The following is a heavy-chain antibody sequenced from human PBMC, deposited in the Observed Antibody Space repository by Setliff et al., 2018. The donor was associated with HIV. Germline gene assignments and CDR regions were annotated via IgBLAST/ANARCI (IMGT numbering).Heavy chain of an antibody. CDR1: GGSMSNYY. D-gene: IGHD4-17*01. CDR2: IFHTGSS. CDR3: ASLTDYGGDSGSH. J-gene: IGHJ4*02. V-gene: IGHV4-59*01. Sequence: PSETPSLTCSVSGGSMSNYYWSWVRQPPGKGLEWMGDIFHTGSSTYNPSLKSRVSLSVDTSKNQFSLRLSAVTAADTAVYYCASLTDYGGDSGSHWGQGTLVTVSS.